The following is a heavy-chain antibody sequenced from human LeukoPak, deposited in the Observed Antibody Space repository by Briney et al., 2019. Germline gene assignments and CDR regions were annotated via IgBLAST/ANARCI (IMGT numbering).Heavy chain of an antibody. D-gene: IGHD3-10*01. CDR2: ISGSGGST. V-gene: IGHV3-23*01. CDR3: AKAIHYGSGSYRYYFDD. Sequence: GGSPRLSCAASGFTFNSYAMSWVRQAPGKGLEWVSGISGSGGSTYYADSVKGRFTISRDNSKNTLYLQMNNLRAEDTAVYYCAKAIHYGSGSYRYYFDDWGQGTLVTVSS. J-gene: IGHJ4*02. CDR1: GFTFNSYA.